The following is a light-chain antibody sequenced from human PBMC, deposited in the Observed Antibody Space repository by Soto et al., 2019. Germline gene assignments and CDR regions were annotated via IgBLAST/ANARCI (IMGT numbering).Light chain of an antibody. Sequence: EIVMTQSPATLSVSPGERVTLSCRASQSVGSKLAWYQQKPGQAPRLLFYGASNRATGIPARFGGSGSGTEFTLTIASLQSEDFAVYSCQQYDNWPPTFGGGTKVEIK. J-gene: IGKJ4*01. CDR1: QSVGSK. CDR3: QQYDNWPPT. V-gene: IGKV3-15*01. CDR2: GAS.